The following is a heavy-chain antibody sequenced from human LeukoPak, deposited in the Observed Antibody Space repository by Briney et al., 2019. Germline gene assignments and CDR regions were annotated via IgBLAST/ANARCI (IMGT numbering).Heavy chain of an antibody. CDR2: VYYSGST. Sequence: KSSETLSLTCTVSGGSIGNYYWSWLRQPPGKELEWIGYVYYSGSTNYNPSLKSRVTISVDTSKNQFSLKLSSVTAADTAVYYCARSPDTSGYYYYFDCWGQGTLVTVSS. V-gene: IGHV4-59*08. D-gene: IGHD3-22*01. CDR1: GGSIGNYY. CDR3: ARSPDTSGYYYYFDC. J-gene: IGHJ4*02.